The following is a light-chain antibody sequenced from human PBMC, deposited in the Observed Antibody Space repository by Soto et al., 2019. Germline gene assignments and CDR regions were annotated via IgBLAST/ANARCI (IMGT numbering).Light chain of an antibody. J-gene: IGKJ1*01. CDR2: GAS. V-gene: IGKV3-20*01. CDR1: QSVSSNY. Sequence: EIVLTQSPDPLSLSPGERATLSCRSSQSVSSNYLAWYQQIPGQAPRPLIYGASSRVPGIPDRFSGSGSGTDFTLTISRLEPEDVAVYYCQQYGSLPWTLGQGTKVDIK. CDR3: QQYGSLPWT.